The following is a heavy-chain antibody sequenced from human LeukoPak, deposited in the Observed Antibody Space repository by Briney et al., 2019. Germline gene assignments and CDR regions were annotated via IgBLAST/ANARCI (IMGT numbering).Heavy chain of an antibody. CDR1: GGSISSGSYY. J-gene: IGHJ4*02. D-gene: IGHD6-13*01. V-gene: IGHV4-61*02. CDR2: IYTSGST. Sequence: SQTLSLTCTVSGGSISSGSYYWSWIRQPAGKGLEWIGRIYTSGSTNYNPSLKSRVTISVDTSKNQFSLKLSSVTAADTAVFYCARLIAAAGILFWDYWGQGTLVTVSS. CDR3: ARLIAAAGILFWDY.